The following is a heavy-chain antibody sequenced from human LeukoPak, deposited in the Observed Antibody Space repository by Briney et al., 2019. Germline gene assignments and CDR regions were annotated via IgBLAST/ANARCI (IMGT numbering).Heavy chain of an antibody. CDR3: AKARGYSYGEH. D-gene: IGHD5-18*01. Sequence: GGSLRLSCAASGFTFSSYAMSWVRQAPGKGLEWVSAISGSGGSTYYADSVEGRFTISRDNSKNTLYLQTNSLRAEDTAVYYCAKARGYSYGEHWGQGTLVTVSS. V-gene: IGHV3-23*01. CDR2: ISGSGGST. CDR1: GFTFSSYA. J-gene: IGHJ4*02.